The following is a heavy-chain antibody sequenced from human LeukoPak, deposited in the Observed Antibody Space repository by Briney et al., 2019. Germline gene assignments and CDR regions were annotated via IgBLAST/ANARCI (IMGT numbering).Heavy chain of an antibody. J-gene: IGHJ4*02. V-gene: IGHV4-59*08. CDR3: ARAPRALVNFDY. CDR1: DGSISSYY. Sequence: PSETLSLTCTVSDGSISSYYWSWIRQPPGKGLEWIGYIYYSGSTNYNPSLKSRVTISVDTSKNQFSLKLSSVTAADTAVYYCARAPRALVNFDYWGQGTLVTVSS. D-gene: IGHD2-8*02. CDR2: IYYSGST.